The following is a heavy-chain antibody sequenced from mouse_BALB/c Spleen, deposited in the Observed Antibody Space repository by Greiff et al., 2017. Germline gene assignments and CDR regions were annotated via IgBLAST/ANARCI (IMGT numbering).Heavy chain of an antibody. Sequence: VQLQQSGPGLVAPSQSLSITCTVSGFSLTSYGVHWVRQPPGKGLEWLGVIWAGGSTNYNSALMSRLSISKDNSKSQVFLKMNSLQTDDTAMYYCARDRDGPHWYFDVWGAGTTVTVSS. CDR2: IWAGGST. V-gene: IGHV2-9*02. D-gene: IGHD1-2*01. CDR3: ARDRDGPHWYFDV. CDR1: GFSLTSYG. J-gene: IGHJ1*01.